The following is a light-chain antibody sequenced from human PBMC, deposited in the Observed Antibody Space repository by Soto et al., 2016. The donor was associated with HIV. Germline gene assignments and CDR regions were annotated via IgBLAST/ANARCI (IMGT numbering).Light chain of an antibody. J-gene: IGKJ4*01. CDR2: ATS. CDR1: QTINNY. CDR3: QKYNGAPALI. Sequence: DIQMTQSPSSLSASVGDRVTITCRSSQTINNYLNWYQHKPGKAPKLLIHATSNYQSGVPSRFRGGGSGTYFTLTITSLQPEDVATYYCQKYNGAPALIFGGGTKVEI. V-gene: IGKV1-39*01.